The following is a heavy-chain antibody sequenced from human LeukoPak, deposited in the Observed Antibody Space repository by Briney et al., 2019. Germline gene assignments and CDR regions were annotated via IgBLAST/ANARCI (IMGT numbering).Heavy chain of an antibody. CDR1: GYSISSGYY. J-gene: IGHJ5*02. V-gene: IGHV4-38-2*02. D-gene: IGHD6-13*01. CDR2: IYRSGST. Sequence: SETLSLTCTVSGYSISSGYYWGWIRQPPGKGLEWIGSIYRSGSTYYNPSLKSRVTISVDTSKNQFSLKLSSVTAADTAVYYCAVTLAAAGTFTDNWFDPWGQGTLVTVSS. CDR3: AVTLAAAGTFTDNWFDP.